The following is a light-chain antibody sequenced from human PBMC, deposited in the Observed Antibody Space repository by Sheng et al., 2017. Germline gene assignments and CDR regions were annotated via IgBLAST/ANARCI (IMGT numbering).Light chain of an antibody. CDR2: ATS. V-gene: IGKV1-39*01. CDR1: QPVSRY. J-gene: IGKJ1*01. CDR3: QQTFTTPQRT. Sequence: IQLTQSPSSLSASIGDTVTITCRASQPVSRYLNWYQQKPGESPLKLVIYATSGLETGVPSRFSGSGFGTDFSLSIDNLQPDDFAVYYCQQTFTTPQRTFGPGTKVEIK.